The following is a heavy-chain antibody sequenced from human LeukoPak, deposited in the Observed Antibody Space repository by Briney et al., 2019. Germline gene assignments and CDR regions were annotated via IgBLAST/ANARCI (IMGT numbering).Heavy chain of an antibody. CDR2: ISHTEGT. CDR3: ARIRCGHSGSVCYNH. J-gene: IGHJ4*02. D-gene: IGHD2-21*01. Sequence: SETLSLTCGVFGVSVNDYYWSWIRQSPGKGPEWIGEISHTEGTRYNPSLESRVTMSVGTSENQLSLKLIFVTAADTAVYYCARIRCGHSGSVCYNHWGLGTLVTVSS. CDR1: GVSVNDYY. V-gene: IGHV4-34*01.